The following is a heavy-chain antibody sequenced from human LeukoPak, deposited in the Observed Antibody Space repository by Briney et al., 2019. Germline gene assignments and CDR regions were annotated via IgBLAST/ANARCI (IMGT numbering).Heavy chain of an antibody. CDR1: GGTFSSYA. CDR2: IIPIFGTA. D-gene: IGHD3-3*01. V-gene: IGHV1-69*01. CDR3: ARTYYDFWSGSYYYYGMDV. J-gene: IGHJ6*02. Sequence: SVKVSCKASGGTFSSYAISWVRQAPGQGLEWMGGIIPIFGTANYAQKFQGRVTITADESTSTAYMELSSLRSEDTAVYYCARTYYDFWSGSYYYYGMDVWGQGTTVTVSS.